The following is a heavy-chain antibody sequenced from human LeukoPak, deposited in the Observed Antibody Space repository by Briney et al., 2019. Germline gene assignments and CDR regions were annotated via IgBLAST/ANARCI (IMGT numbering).Heavy chain of an antibody. Sequence: SETLSLTCTVSGGSISSSSYYWGWIRQPPGKGLEWIGSIYYSGSTYYNPSLKSRVTISVDTSKNQFSLKLSSVTAADTAVYYCARSDDFWSPNYFDYWGQGTLVTVSS. D-gene: IGHD3-3*01. V-gene: IGHV4-39*01. CDR2: IYYSGST. CDR3: ARSDDFWSPNYFDY. J-gene: IGHJ4*02. CDR1: GGSISSSSYY.